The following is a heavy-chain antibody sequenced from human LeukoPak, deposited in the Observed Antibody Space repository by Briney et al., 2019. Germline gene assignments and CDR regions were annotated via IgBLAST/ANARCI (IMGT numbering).Heavy chain of an antibody. Sequence: PSETLSLTCTVSGGSVSSYYWSWIRQPPGKGLEWIGYFSYSGSTNYNPSLKSRVTISVDTSKNQFSLKLSSATAADTAVYYCARGPLDSGYTYFDYWGQGTLVSVA. D-gene: IGHD5-12*01. CDR3: ARGPLDSGYTYFDY. CDR1: GGSVSSYY. CDR2: FSYSGST. V-gene: IGHV4-59*02. J-gene: IGHJ4*02.